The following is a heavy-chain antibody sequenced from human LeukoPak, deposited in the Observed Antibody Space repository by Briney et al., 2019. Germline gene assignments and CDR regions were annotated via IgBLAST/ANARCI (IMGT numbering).Heavy chain of an antibody. V-gene: IGHV1-46*03. J-gene: IGHJ6*03. D-gene: IGHD3-3*01. CDR3: ARVGNHDFWSGDSNYYYYMDV. Sequence: ASVKVSXKASGYTFTSYYMHWVRQAPGQGLEWMGVINPSGGSTSYAQKFQGRVTMTRDTSTSTVYMELSSLRSEDRAVYYCARVGNHDFWSGDSNYYYYMDVWGKGTTVTVSS. CDR2: INPSGGST. CDR1: GYTFTSYY.